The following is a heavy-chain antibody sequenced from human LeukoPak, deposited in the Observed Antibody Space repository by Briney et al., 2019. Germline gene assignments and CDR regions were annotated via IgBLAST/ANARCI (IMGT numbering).Heavy chain of an antibody. CDR2: ISYDGSNK. V-gene: IGHV3-30*04. CDR3: ARKKAAAGHPAAFDI. Sequence: GRSLRLSCAASGFTFSSYAMHWVRQAPGKGLEWVAVISYDGSNKYYADSVKGRFTISRDNSKNTLYLQMNSLRAEDTAVYYCARKKAAAGHPAAFDIWGQGAMVTVSS. D-gene: IGHD6-13*01. CDR1: GFTFSSYA. J-gene: IGHJ3*02.